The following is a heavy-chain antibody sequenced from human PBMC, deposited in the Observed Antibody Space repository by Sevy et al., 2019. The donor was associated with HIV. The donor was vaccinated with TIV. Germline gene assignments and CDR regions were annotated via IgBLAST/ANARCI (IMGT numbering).Heavy chain of an antibody. CDR2: ISGSGGST. Sequence: GGSLRLSCAASGFTFSSYAMSWVRQAPGKGLEWVSAISGSGGSTYYADSVKGRFTISRDNSKNTRYLQMNSLRAEDTAVYYCAKGLGRDGYNSKRDAFDIWGQGTMVTVSS. D-gene: IGHD5-12*01. CDR3: AKGLGRDGYNSKRDAFDI. J-gene: IGHJ3*02. CDR1: GFTFSSYA. V-gene: IGHV3-23*01.